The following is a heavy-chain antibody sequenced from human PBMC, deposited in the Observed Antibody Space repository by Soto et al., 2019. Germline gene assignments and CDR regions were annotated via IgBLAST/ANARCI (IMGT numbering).Heavy chain of an antibody. J-gene: IGHJ4*02. D-gene: IGHD2-15*01. CDR2: ISYDGSNK. V-gene: IGHV3-30-3*01. CDR3: ARDPAPFLVVTHFDY. Sequence: QVQLVESGGGVVQPGRSLRLYCAASGFTFSSYAMHWVRQAPGKGLEWVAVISYDGSNKYYADSVKGRFTISRDNSKNTLYLQMNSLRAEDTAVYYCARDPAPFLVVTHFDYWGQGTLVTVSS. CDR1: GFTFSSYA.